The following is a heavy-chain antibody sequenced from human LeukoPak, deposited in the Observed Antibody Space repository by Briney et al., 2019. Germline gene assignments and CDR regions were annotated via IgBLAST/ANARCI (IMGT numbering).Heavy chain of an antibody. CDR3: ATYRRGYHDSSESYYFDY. Sequence: GGSLRLSCAASGFTFNNFWMSWIRQAPGKGLEWVSYISSSGSTIYYADSVKGRFTISRDNSKNTLYLQMNGLRAEDTAVYYCATYRRGYHDSSESYYFDYWGQGTLVTVSS. J-gene: IGHJ4*02. CDR2: ISSSGSTI. D-gene: IGHD3-22*01. V-gene: IGHV3-11*01. CDR1: GFTFNNFW.